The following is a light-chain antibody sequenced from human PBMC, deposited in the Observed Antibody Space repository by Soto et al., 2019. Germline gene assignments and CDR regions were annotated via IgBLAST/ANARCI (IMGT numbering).Light chain of an antibody. CDR2: KAS. CDR3: QQYKSYRA. J-gene: IGKJ1*01. V-gene: IGKV1-5*03. CDR1: ESIDSW. Sequence: GDRVTITCRASESIDSWLAWHQQKPGRAPKVLISKASSLESGVPSRFSGSGFGTEFTLTISSLQPDDFATYYCQQYKSYRAFGQGTKVDIK.